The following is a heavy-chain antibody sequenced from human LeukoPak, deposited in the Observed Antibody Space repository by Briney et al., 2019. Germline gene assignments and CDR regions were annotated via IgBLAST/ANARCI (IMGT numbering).Heavy chain of an antibody. V-gene: IGHV3-73*01. Sequence: PGGSLRLSCAASGLIFSGSAMHWVRQAPGKGLEWVGRMRSKANNYATGYATSVIGRFTISRDDSKSTRYLEMNSLEIEDTAVYFCASQAGYSSSWETWGQGTLVTVSS. J-gene: IGHJ5*02. CDR2: MRSKANNYAT. D-gene: IGHD6-13*01. CDR3: ASQAGYSSSWET. CDR1: GLIFSGSA.